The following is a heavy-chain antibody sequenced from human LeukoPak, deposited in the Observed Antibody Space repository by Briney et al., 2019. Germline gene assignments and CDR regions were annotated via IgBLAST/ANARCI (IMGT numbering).Heavy chain of an antibody. D-gene: IGHD3-10*01. Sequence: ASVKVSCKASGYTXTSXYMHWVRQAPGXXXXXXGIINPSGGSTSYAQKFQGRVTMTRDTSTSTVYMELSSLRSEDTAVYYCARLWFGEPHDAFDIWGQGTMVTVSS. CDR3: ARLWFGEPHDAFDI. J-gene: IGHJ3*02. CDR2: INPSGGST. V-gene: IGHV1-46*01. CDR1: GYTXTSXY.